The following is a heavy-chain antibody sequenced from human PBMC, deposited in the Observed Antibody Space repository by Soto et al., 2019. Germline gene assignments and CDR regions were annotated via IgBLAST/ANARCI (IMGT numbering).Heavy chain of an antibody. D-gene: IGHD5-18*01. CDR1: GYTFSCFG. CDR2: INAYNGDT. CDR3: ARAIPGGYGDNPLNF. V-gene: IGHV1-18*01. Sequence: QVQLVQSGAGVKQPGASVKVSCKASGYTFSCFGISWVRQAPGQGLEWMGWINAYNGDTNYTQKFQGRVTVTTDTSTSTAHRELRRLRSDETAVYCRARAIPGGYGDNPLNFWGQGTPVTVSS. J-gene: IGHJ4*02.